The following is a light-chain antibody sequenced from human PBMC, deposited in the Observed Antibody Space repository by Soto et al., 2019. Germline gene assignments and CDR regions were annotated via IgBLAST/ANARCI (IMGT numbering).Light chain of an antibody. CDR3: TSYAGSNNYV. J-gene: IGLJ1*01. Sequence: QSALTQPPSASGSPGQSVTISCTGTSSDVGGYNYVSWYQQHPGKAPKLMIYEVSKRPSGVPDRFSGSKSGSTASLTVSGLQAEDEGDYYCTSYAGSNNYVFGTGTKVTVL. V-gene: IGLV2-8*01. CDR1: SSDVGGYNY. CDR2: EVS.